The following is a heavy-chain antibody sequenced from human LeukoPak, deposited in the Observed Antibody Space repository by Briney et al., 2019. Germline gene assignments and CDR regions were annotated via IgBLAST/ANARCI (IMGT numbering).Heavy chain of an antibody. D-gene: IGHD1-1*01. CDR3: AADLSDPRRGASYLDS. J-gene: IGHJ4*02. V-gene: IGHV1-58*01. CDR2: IIVGTGAT. Sequence: ASVKVSCKASGITSTNFAVQWVRQARGQRLEWIGWIIVGTGATKCAQDFQRRVTITRDMSTRTLYMELTSLRSEDTAVYYCAADLSDPRRGASYLDSWGQGTLVTVSS. CDR1: GITSTNFA.